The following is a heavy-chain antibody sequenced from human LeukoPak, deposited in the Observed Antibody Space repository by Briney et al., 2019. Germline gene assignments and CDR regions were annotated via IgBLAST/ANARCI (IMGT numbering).Heavy chain of an antibody. CDR2: IYHSGST. V-gene: IGHV4-4*02. J-gene: IGHJ5*02. Sequence: SGTLSLTRAVSGGSISSSNWWSWVRQPPGKGLEWIGEIYHSGSTNYNPSLKSRVTISVDKSKNQFSLKLSSVTAADTAVYYCARGWFGDQKTATNWFDPWGQGTLVTVSS. CDR1: GGSISSSNW. D-gene: IGHD3-10*01. CDR3: ARGWFGDQKTATNWFDP.